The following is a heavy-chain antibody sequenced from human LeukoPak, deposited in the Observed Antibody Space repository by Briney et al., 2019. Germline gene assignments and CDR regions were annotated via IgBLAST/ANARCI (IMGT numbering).Heavy chain of an antibody. J-gene: IGHJ4*02. CDR1: GYTFTSYG. V-gene: IGHV1-18*01. CDR3: AREGDGSYYFGAADY. D-gene: IGHD1-26*01. CDR2: ISAYNSNT. Sequence: ASVKVSCKASGYTFTSYGISWVRQAPGQGLEWMGWISAYNSNTNYAQKLQGRVTMTTDTSTSTAYMELRSLRSDDTAVYYCAREGDGSYYFGAADYWGQGTLVTVSS.